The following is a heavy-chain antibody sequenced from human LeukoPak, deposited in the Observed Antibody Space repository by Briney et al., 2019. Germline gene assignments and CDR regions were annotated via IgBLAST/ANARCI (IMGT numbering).Heavy chain of an antibody. CDR1: GGSFSGYY. D-gene: IGHD3-22*01. J-gene: IGHJ4*02. CDR3: ARVGGSGYSLFDY. V-gene: IGHV4-34*01. Sequence: SETLSLTCAVYGGSFSGYYWSWIRQPPGKGLEWIGEINHSGSTNYNPSLKSRVTISVDTSKNQFSLKLSSVTAADSAVYYCARVGGSGYSLFDYWGQGTLVTVSS. CDR2: INHSGST.